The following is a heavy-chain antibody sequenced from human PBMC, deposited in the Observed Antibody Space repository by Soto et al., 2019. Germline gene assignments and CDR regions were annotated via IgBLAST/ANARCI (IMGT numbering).Heavy chain of an antibody. Sequence: PSETLSLTCTVSGGSINSSSYYWGWIRQPPGQGLEWIGYIYYSGSTNYNPSLKSRVTISVDTSKNQFSLKLSSVTAADTAVYYCARHQDFWSGYSAPGFDYWGQGTLVTVSS. CDR2: IYYSGST. J-gene: IGHJ4*02. D-gene: IGHD3-3*01. CDR3: ARHQDFWSGYSAPGFDY. V-gene: IGHV4-61*05. CDR1: GGSINSSSYY.